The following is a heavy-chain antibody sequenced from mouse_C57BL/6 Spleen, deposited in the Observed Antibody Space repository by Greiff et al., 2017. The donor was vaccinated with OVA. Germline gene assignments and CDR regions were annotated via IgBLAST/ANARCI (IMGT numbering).Heavy chain of an antibody. D-gene: IGHD2-1*01. J-gene: IGHJ3*01. CDR1: GYTFTTYP. V-gene: IGHV1-47*01. CDR3: ARRDYYGNGFAY. Sequence: VKLVESGAELVKPGASVKMSCKASGYTFTTYPIEWMKQNHGKSLEWIGNFHPYNDDTKYNEKFKGKATLTVEKSSSTVYLELSRLTSDDSAVYYCARRDYYGNGFAYWGQGTLVTVSA. CDR2: FHPYNDDT.